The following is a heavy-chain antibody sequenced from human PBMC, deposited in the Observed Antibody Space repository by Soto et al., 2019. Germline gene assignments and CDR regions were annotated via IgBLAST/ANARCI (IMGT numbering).Heavy chain of an antibody. Sequence: ASVKVSCKASCYTFYKYGFNCVRQAPRQGLEWMVRISAFNDYANLSQKSQGRLTLTTDASTITAYIELQVLRTADTATYYCARCRCVVIPAGATDAVDDWGQGTLVTVSS. J-gene: IGHJ3*01. CDR3: ARCRCVVIPAGATDAVDD. D-gene: IGHD2-21*01. CDR1: CYTFYKYG. V-gene: IGHV1-18*01. CDR2: ISAFNDYA.